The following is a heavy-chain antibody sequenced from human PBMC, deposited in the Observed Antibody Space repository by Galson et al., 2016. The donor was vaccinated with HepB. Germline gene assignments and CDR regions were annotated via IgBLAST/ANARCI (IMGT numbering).Heavy chain of an antibody. D-gene: IGHD2-15*01. CDR2: ISSSGSLK. Sequence: SLRLSCAVSGFTFSDYFMSWIRQAPGKGLEWVSYISSSGSLKHYADSVKGRFTISRDNAKNSLFLQMSSLRADDTAVYYCARGGLQLDYWGQGSLVTVTS. CDR1: GFTFSDYF. J-gene: IGHJ4*02. CDR3: ARGGLQLDY. V-gene: IGHV3-11*01.